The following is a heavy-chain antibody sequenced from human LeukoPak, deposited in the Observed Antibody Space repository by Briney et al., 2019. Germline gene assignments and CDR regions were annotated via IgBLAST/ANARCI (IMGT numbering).Heavy chain of an antibody. Sequence: PSETLSLTCAVYGGSFSGYYWSWIRQPPGKGLEWIGEINHSGSTNYNPSLESRVTISVDTSKNQFSLKLSSVTAADTAVYYCASKTYYYGSGSYYRYWGQGTLVTVSS. CDR1: GGSFSGYY. D-gene: IGHD3-10*01. CDR3: ASKTYYYGSGSYYRY. CDR2: INHSGST. J-gene: IGHJ4*02. V-gene: IGHV4-34*01.